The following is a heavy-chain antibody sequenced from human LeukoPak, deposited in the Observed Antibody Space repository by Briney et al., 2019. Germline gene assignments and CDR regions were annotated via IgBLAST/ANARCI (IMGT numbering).Heavy chain of an antibody. V-gene: IGHV4-4*02. CDR1: GGSISSSNW. Sequence: PSETLSLTCAVSGGSISSSNWWSWVRQPPGKGPEWIGEIYHSGNTNNNPSLQSRVTISVDKSKNQFSLKLSSVTAADTAVYYCASWDRIAAAAVDYWGQGTLVTVSS. D-gene: IGHD6-13*01. CDR3: ASWDRIAAAAVDY. J-gene: IGHJ4*02. CDR2: IYHSGNT.